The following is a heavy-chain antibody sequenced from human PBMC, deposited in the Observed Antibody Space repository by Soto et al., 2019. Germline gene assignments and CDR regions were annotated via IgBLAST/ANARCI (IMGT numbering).Heavy chain of an antibody. V-gene: IGHV3-11*03. Sequence: PGGSLRLSCAASGFTFSDYYMSWIRQAPGKGLEWVSYISSSSSYTNYADSVKGRFTISRDNAKNSLYLQMNSLRAEDTAVYYCAKSSGSYLWLGPFDYWGQGTLVTVSS. CDR2: ISSSSSYT. CDR1: GFTFSDYY. D-gene: IGHD3-10*01. CDR3: AKSSGSYLWLGPFDY. J-gene: IGHJ4*02.